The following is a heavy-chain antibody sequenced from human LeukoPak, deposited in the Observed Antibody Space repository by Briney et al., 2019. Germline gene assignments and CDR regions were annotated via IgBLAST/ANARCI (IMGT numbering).Heavy chain of an antibody. J-gene: IGHJ3*02. D-gene: IGHD2-15*01. CDR3: ATWRWLRYAFDT. Sequence: ASVKVSCKVSGYTLTELSMHWVRQAPGKGLEWMGGFDPEDGETIYAQKFQGRVTMTEDTSTDTAYMELSSLRSEDTAVYYCATWRWLRYAFDTWGQGTMVTVSS. CDR2: FDPEDGET. CDR1: GYTLTELS. V-gene: IGHV1-24*01.